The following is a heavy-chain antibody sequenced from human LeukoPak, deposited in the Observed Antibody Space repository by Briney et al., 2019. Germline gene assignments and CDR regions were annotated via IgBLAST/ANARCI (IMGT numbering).Heavy chain of an antibody. CDR1: GFTFSSYA. J-gene: IGHJ4*02. CDR3: AKLIQLWHSTFDY. V-gene: IGHV3-23*01. Sequence: GGSLRLSCAASGFTFSSYAMSWVRQAPGKGLEWVSAISGSGGSTYCADSVKGRFTISRDNSKNTLYLQMNSLRAEDTAVYYCAKLIQLWHSTFDYWGQGTLVTVSS. CDR2: ISGSGGST. D-gene: IGHD5-18*01.